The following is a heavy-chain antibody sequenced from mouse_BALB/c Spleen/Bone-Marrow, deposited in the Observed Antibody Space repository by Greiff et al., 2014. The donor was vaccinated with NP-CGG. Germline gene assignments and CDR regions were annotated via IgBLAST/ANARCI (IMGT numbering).Heavy chain of an antibody. V-gene: IGHV5-17*02. CDR1: GFTFSSFG. CDR2: ISSGSSTI. Sequence: EVQLVESGGGLVQPGGSRKLSCAASGFTFSSFGMHWVRQAPEKGLEWVAYISSGSSTIFYADTVKGRFTVSRDNPKNTLFLQMTSLRFEDTAMYYCTRGGNWDDFDYWGQGTTLTVSS. J-gene: IGHJ2*01. CDR3: TRGGNWDDFDY. D-gene: IGHD4-1*01.